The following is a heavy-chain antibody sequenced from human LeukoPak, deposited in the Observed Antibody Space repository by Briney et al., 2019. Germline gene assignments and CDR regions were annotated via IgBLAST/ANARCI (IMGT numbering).Heavy chain of an antibody. CDR1: GDSIRSYY. D-gene: IGHD3-10*01. V-gene: IGHV4-59*08. Sequence: PSETLSLTCTVSGDSIRSYYWSWIRQPPGKGLEWIGYISDSGSANYNPSLESRVTISVDTSKNQFSLKLNSVTAADTAIYYCARHSGIGLDSWGQGTLVAVSS. CDR2: ISDSGSA. CDR3: ARHSGIGLDS. J-gene: IGHJ4*02.